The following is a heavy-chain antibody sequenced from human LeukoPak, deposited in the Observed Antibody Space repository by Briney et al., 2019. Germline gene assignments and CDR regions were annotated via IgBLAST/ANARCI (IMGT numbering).Heavy chain of an antibody. CDR3: AKGGYCSGGSCPHYYYYYMDV. CDR2: ISGSGGST. V-gene: IGHV3-23*01. Sequence: GGSLRLSCAASGFTFSSYAMSWVRQAPGKGLEWVSAISGSGGSTYYADSVKGRFTISRDNSKNTLYLQMNSLRAEDTAVYYCAKGGYCSGGSCPHYYYYYMDVWGKGTTVTVSS. CDR1: GFTFSSYA. J-gene: IGHJ6*03. D-gene: IGHD2-15*01.